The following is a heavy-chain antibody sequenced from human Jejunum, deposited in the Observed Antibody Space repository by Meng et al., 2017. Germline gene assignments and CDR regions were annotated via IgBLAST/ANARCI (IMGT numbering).Heavy chain of an antibody. CDR2: IKEDGSQK. CDR3: TNPSRDRGIDF. Sequence: GGSLRLSCAASGFTFSRYWMTWVRQTPDKGLEWVAHIKEDGSQKLYVDSVKGRFTFSRDNAKNSLLLQMNSLRVEDTAVHYCTNPSRDRGIDFWGQGALVTVSS. CDR1: GFTFSRYW. J-gene: IGHJ4*02. V-gene: IGHV3-7*01.